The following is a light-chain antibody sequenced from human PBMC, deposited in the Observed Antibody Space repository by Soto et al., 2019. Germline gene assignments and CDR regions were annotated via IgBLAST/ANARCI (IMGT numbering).Light chain of an antibody. Sequence: EIVLTQSPATLSLSPGERATLSCRASQSVSSYLAWYQQKPGQAPRLLIYDASNRATGIPARFSGSGSGTDFPLTISSLEPEDFAVYYCQQLSNWPPTFGQGTKVGIK. CDR1: QSVSSY. CDR3: QQLSNWPPT. CDR2: DAS. J-gene: IGKJ1*01. V-gene: IGKV3-11*01.